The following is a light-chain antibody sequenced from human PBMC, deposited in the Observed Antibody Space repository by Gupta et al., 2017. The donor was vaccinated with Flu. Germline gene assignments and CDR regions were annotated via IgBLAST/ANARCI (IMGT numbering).Light chain of an antibody. Sequence: EIVLTQSPGTLSLSPGERATLSCRASQSVSSSYLAWYQQKPGQAPRLPIYGASSRATGIPDRFSGSGSGTHFPLTISRLEPEDLAGYYCQQYGSSLITSGQGTRLEIK. CDR1: QSVSSSY. V-gene: IGKV3-20*01. J-gene: IGKJ5*01. CDR3: QQYGSSLIT. CDR2: GAS.